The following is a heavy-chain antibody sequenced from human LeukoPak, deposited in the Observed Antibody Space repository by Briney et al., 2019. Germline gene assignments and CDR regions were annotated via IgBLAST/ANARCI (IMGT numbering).Heavy chain of an antibody. CDR2: INADNGNT. CDR3: VREGATYYYGSASDAFDI. Sequence: ASVKVSCKASGYTFTSYAMHWVRQAPGQRLEWMGWINADNGNTKYSQKFQGRVTITRDTSASTAYMELSSLRSEDTAVYYCVREGATYYYGSASDAFDIWGQGTMVTVSS. J-gene: IGHJ3*02. CDR1: GYTFTSYA. D-gene: IGHD3-10*01. V-gene: IGHV1-3*01.